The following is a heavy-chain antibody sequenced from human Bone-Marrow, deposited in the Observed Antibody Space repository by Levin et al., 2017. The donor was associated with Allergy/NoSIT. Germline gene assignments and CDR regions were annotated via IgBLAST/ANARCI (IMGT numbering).Heavy chain of an antibody. D-gene: IGHD3/OR15-3a*01. Sequence: PGGSLRLSCAASGFGFTHAWMNWVRQAPGKGLEWVGRIERLSDGGTTEYAAPVKGRFSVSSDDSKDTVYLQMSNLKIEDTGVYYCVNEDWSRLQDWGQGVLVAVSA. V-gene: IGHV3-15*04. CDR2: IERLSDGGTT. J-gene: IGHJ4*02. CDR3: VNEDWSRLQD. CDR1: GFGFTHAW.